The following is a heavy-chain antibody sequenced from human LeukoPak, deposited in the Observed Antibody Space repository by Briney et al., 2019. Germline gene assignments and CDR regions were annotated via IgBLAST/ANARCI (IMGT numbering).Heavy chain of an antibody. V-gene: IGHV3-11*01. D-gene: IGHD5-24*01. J-gene: IGHJ4*02. CDR2: ISSSESSI. CDR3: VRRLATIGGY. Sequence: PGGSLRLSCAASGFTFSDYYMSWIRQAPGKGLEWVSYISSSESSIYYADSVKGRFTISRDNANNSLYLQMNSLRVEDTAIYYCVRRLATIGGYWGQGTLVTVPS. CDR1: GFTFSDYY.